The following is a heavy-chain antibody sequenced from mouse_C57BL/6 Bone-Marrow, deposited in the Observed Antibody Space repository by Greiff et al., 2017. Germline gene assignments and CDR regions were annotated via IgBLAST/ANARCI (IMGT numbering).Heavy chain of an antibody. CDR1: GYTFTSYW. CDR3: ARRVDWGYWYFDV. Sequence: VQLQQPGAELVMPGASVKLSCKASGYTFTSYWMHWVKQRPGQGLEWIGEIDPSVSYTNYNQKFKGKSTLTVDKSSSTAYMRLSSLTSEDSAVYYCARRVDWGYWYFDVWGTGTTVTVSS. V-gene: IGHV1-69*01. D-gene: IGHD4-1*01. CDR2: IDPSVSYT. J-gene: IGHJ1*03.